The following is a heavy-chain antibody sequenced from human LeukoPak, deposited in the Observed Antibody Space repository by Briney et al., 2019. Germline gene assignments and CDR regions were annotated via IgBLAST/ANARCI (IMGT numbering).Heavy chain of an antibody. CDR3: ARGTTYYYGSGSYYPGYFQH. V-gene: IGHV4-34*01. Sequence: GSLRLSCAASGFTFSNAWMSWVRQPPGKGLEWIGEINHSGSTNYNPSLKSRVTISVDTSKNQFSLRLSSVTAADTAVYYCARGTTYYYGSGSYYPGYFQHWGQGTLVTVSS. D-gene: IGHD3-10*01. CDR2: INHSGST. CDR1: GFTFSNAW. J-gene: IGHJ1*01.